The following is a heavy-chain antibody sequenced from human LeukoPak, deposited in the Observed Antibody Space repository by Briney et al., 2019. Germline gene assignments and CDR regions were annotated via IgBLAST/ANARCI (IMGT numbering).Heavy chain of an antibody. CDR2: ISAYNGNT. CDR1: GYTFTSYG. CDR3: ARDGGWSSGWYSNN. D-gene: IGHD6-19*01. V-gene: IGHV1-18*01. J-gene: IGHJ4*02. Sequence: ASVKVSCTGSGYTFTSYGFCWVRQAHGPGHGRMGGISAYNGNTTYAQQLQGRVTMTTDTSTSTAYMELRSLRSDDTAVYYCARDGGWSSGWYSNNWGQGTLVTVSS.